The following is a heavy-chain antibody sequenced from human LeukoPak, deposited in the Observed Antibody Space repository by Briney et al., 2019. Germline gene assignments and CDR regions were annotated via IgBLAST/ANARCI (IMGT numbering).Heavy chain of an antibody. CDR2: TYYSGST. CDR3: ARGRGYSRYVYEY. V-gene: IGHV4-59*01. J-gene: IGHJ4*02. CDR1: GGSISSYY. D-gene: IGHD5-12*01. Sequence: SETLSLTCTVSGGSISSYYWSWIRQPPGKGLEWIGYTYYSGSTNYNPSLKSRVTISLDRSQSQFSLKLTSVTAADTAVYYCARGRGYSRYVYEYWGPGTLVTVSS.